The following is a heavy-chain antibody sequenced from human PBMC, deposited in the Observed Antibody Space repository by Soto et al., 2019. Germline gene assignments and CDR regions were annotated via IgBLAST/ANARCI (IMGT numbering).Heavy chain of an antibody. D-gene: IGHD5-18*01. Sequence: PVKVSCKASGGTFSSYTISWVRQAPGQGLEWMGRIIPILGIANYAQKFQGRVTITADKSTSTAYMELSSLRSEDTAVYYCAIDYSYGPRYFDYWGQGTLVTVSS. CDR3: AIDYSYGPRYFDY. V-gene: IGHV1-69*02. CDR1: GGTFSSYT. J-gene: IGHJ4*02. CDR2: IIPILGIA.